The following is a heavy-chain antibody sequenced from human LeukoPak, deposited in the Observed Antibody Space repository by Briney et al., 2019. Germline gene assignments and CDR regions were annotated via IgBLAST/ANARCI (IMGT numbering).Heavy chain of an antibody. J-gene: IGHJ6*03. CDR1: GGSISSGSYY. Sequence: SETLSLTCTVSGGSISSGSYYWSWIRQPAGKGLEWIGRIYTSGSTNYNPSLKSRVTMSVDTSKNQFSLKLSSVTAADTAVYYCARERTPPDYYYYMDVWGKGTTVTVSS. CDR2: IYTSGST. D-gene: IGHD4-23*01. V-gene: IGHV4-61*02. CDR3: ARERTPPDYYYYMDV.